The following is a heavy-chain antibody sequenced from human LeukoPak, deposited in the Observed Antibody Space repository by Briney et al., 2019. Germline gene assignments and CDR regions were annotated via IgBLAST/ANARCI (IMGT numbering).Heavy chain of an antibody. CDR1: GFTFSSYA. J-gene: IGHJ6*02. CDR3: ARDMYDFPNHYYYYGMDV. D-gene: IGHD3-3*01. CDR2: ISYDGSNK. Sequence: AGGSLRLSCAASGFTFSSYAMHWVRQAPGKGLEWVAVISYDGSNKYYADSVKGRFTISRDNSKNTLYLQMNSLRAEDTAVYYCARDMYDFPNHYYYYGMDVWGQGTTVTVSS. V-gene: IGHV3-30-3*01.